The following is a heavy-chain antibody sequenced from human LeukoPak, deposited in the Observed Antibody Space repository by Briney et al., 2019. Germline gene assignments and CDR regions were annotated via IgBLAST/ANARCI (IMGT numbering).Heavy chain of an antibody. CDR3: ASRGAFDWLFPRDY. Sequence: GGSLRLSCAASGFTFSSYSMNWVRQAPGKGLEWVSSISSSSSYIYYADSVKGRFTISRDNAKNSLYLQMNSLRAEDTAVYYCASRGAFDWLFPRDYWGQGTLATVSS. CDR1: GFTFSSYS. J-gene: IGHJ4*02. V-gene: IGHV3-21*01. CDR2: ISSSSSYI. D-gene: IGHD3-9*01.